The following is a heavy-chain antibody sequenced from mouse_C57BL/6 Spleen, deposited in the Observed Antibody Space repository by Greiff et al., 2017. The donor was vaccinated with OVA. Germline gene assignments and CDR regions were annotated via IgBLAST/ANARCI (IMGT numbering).Heavy chain of an antibody. J-gene: IGHJ2*01. CDR2: IDPSDSYT. CDR3: AREDYYGSSYGY. D-gene: IGHD1-1*01. V-gene: IGHV1-69*01. CDR1: GYTFTSYW. Sequence: VQLQQPGAELVMPGASVKLSCKASGYTFTSYWMHWVKQRPGQGLEWIGEIDPSDSYTNYNQKFKGKSTLTVDKSSSTAYMQLSSLTSEDSAVYYCAREDYYGSSYGYWGQGTTLTVSS.